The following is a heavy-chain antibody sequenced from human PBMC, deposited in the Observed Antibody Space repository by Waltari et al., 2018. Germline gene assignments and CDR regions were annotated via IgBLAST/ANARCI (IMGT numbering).Heavy chain of an antibody. J-gene: IGHJ4*02. CDR3: ARDPSETN. CDR1: GFTFRSYS. CDR2: ISSSSSTI. V-gene: IGHV3-48*01. Sequence: EVQLVESGGGLVQLGGSLRLSCAASGFTFRSYSLNWVRQDPGKGREWVSYISSSSSTIYYADAVKGRFTISRDNAKNSLYLQMNSLRAEDTAVYYCARDPSETNWGQGTLVTVSS.